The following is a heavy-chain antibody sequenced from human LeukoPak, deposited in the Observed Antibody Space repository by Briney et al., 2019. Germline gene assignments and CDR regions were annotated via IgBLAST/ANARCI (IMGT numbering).Heavy chain of an antibody. CDR3: ARDGNVGVEIDY. J-gene: IGHJ4*02. CDR2: IDRSSSII. V-gene: IGHV3-48*01. CDR1: GFTFSNYN. D-gene: IGHD1-1*01. Sequence: GGSLRLSCAASGFTFSNYNMGWVRQAPGKGLEWVSYIDRSSSIIYYADSVMGRFTISRDNAKNSLYLQMNSLRAEDSAVYYCARDGNVGVEIDYWGQGILVTVSS.